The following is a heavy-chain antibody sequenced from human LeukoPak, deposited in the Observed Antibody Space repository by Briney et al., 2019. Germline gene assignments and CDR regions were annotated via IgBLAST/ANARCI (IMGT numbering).Heavy chain of an antibody. Sequence: GGSLRLSCAASGFTFNNYGMHWVRQAPGKGLEWVSFIRNDGTDKYYAASVKGRFTISRDNSKNTLYLQMNSLRAEDTAVYYCAKLATKAFDIWGQGTMVTVSS. CDR2: IRNDGTDK. J-gene: IGHJ3*02. CDR1: GFTFNNYG. CDR3: AKLATKAFDI. V-gene: IGHV3-30*02. D-gene: IGHD2-8*01.